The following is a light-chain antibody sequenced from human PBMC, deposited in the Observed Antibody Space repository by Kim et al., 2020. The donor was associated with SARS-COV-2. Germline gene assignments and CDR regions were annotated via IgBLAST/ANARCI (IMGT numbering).Light chain of an antibody. V-gene: IGLV3-21*04. CDR1: TLGSKS. CDR2: YDS. CDR3: QVWDSSSDQGV. J-gene: IGLJ2*01. Sequence: APGKTGGITCGGNTLGSKSVSWYQQKPGQATVLVIYYDSDRPAGRGERFSGSNSGNTATLTIRRVEAGDEADDYCQVWDSSSDQGVFGGGTQLTVL.